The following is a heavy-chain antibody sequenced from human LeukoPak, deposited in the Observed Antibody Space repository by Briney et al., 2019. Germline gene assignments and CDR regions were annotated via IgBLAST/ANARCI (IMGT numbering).Heavy chain of an antibody. CDR3: ARGRLDYYDSSGYYYVFGSYSEWFDP. Sequence: PSETLSLTCTVSGGSISSSSYYWGWIRQPPGKGLEWIGSIYYSGSTYYNPSLKSRVTISIDTSKNQFSLKLSSVTAADTAVYYCARGRLDYYDSSGYYYVFGSYSEWFDPWGQGTLVTVSS. J-gene: IGHJ5*02. CDR1: GGSISSSSYY. V-gene: IGHV4-39*07. D-gene: IGHD3-22*01. CDR2: IYYSGST.